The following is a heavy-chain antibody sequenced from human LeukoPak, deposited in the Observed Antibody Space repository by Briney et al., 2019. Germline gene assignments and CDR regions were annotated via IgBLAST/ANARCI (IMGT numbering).Heavy chain of an antibody. J-gene: IGHJ5*02. CDR1: GYTFTSYD. CDR2: MNPNSGNT. D-gene: IGHD1-14*01. Sequence: ASVTVSCKASGYTFTSYDINWARQAAGQGLEWMGWMNPNSGNTGYAQKFQGRVTMTRNTSISTAYMELSSLRSEDTAVYYCASILPRRNWFDPCGQGTLVTVSS. CDR3: ASILPRRNWFDP. V-gene: IGHV1-8*01.